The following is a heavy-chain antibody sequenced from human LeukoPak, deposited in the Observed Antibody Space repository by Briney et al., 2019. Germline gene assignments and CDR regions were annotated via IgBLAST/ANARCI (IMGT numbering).Heavy chain of an antibody. J-gene: IGHJ5*02. CDR1: GGSISSYY. CDR2: IYTSGST. V-gene: IGHV4-4*07. Sequence: SETLSLTCTVSGGSISSYYWSWIRQPAGKGLEWIGRIYTSGSTNYNPSLKSRVTISVDTSKNQFSLKLSSVTAADTAVYYCARDAHYRNWNYYPNNWFDPWGQGTLVTVSS. CDR3: ARDAHYRNWNYYPNNWFDP. D-gene: IGHD1-7*01.